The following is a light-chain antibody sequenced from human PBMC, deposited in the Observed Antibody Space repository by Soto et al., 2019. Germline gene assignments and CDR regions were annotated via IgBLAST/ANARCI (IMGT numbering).Light chain of an antibody. CDR2: AAP. V-gene: IGKV1-39*01. J-gene: IGKJ2*01. Sequence: DIQMTQSPSSLSASVGDRVTITCRASQSISSYLNWYQQKPGKAPKLLIYAAPSLQSGVPSRFSGSGSGIDFTLTISSLQPEDFATYYCQQSYSTPYTFVQGTKLEIK. CDR3: QQSYSTPYT. CDR1: QSISSY.